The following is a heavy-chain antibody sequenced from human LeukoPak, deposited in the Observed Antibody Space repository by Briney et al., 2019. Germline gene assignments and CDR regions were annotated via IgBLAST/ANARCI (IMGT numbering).Heavy chain of an antibody. J-gene: IGHJ4*02. Sequence: GSLRLSCAASGFTFSSYGMHWVRQAPGKGLEWVAVISYDGSNKYCADSVKGRFTISRDNSKNTLYLQMNSLRAEDTAVYYCAKERYFDWLLADWGQGTLVTVSS. CDR2: ISYDGSNK. V-gene: IGHV3-30*18. CDR3: AKERYFDWLLAD. D-gene: IGHD3-9*01. CDR1: GFTFSSYG.